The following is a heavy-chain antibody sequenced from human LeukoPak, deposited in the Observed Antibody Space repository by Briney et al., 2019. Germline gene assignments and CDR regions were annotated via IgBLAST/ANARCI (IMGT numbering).Heavy chain of an antibody. V-gene: IGHV4-34*01. CDR2: INHSGST. Sequence: SETLSLTCAVYGGSFSGYYWRWTRQPPGKALEWIGEINHSGSTNYNPSFKSRVTISVDTSKNQFSLKLSSVTAADTAVYYCARVRNWNGYYMDVWGKGTTVTVSS. D-gene: IGHD1-1*01. J-gene: IGHJ6*03. CDR1: GGSFSGYY. CDR3: ARVRNWNGYYMDV.